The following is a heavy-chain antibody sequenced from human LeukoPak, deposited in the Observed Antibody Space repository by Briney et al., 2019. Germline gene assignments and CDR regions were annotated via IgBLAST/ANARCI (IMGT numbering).Heavy chain of an antibody. V-gene: IGHV4-34*01. D-gene: IGHD5-18*01. CDR2: INHSGST. CDR1: GGSFSGYY. Sequence: SETLSLTCAVYGGSFSGYYWSWIRQPPGKGLEWIGEINHSGSTNYNPSLKSRVTISVDTSKNQFSLKLSSVTAADTAVYYCARSRGYSYGSLGWGQGTLVTVSS. J-gene: IGHJ4*02. CDR3: ARSRGYSYGSLG.